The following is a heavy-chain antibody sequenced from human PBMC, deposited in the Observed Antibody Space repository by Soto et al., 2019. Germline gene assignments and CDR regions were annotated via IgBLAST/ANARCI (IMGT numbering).Heavy chain of an antibody. CDR2: ISGSGGST. CDR1: GFTFSSYA. CDR3: ARLEVAYCGGDCYSGPFDY. Sequence: GGSLRLSCAASGFTFSSYAMSWVRQAPGKGLEWVSAISGSGGSTYYAVSVKGRFTISRDNSKNTLYLQMNSLRAEDTAVYYCARLEVAYCGGDCYSGPFDYWGQGTLVTVSS. J-gene: IGHJ4*02. V-gene: IGHV3-23*01. D-gene: IGHD2-21*01.